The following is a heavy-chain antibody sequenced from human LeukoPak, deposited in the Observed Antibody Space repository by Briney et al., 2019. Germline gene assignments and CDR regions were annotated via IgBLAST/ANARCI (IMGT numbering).Heavy chain of an antibody. CDR1: GFTFSSYW. CDR3: ARDVAGTSTYYSYGMDV. J-gene: IGHJ6*02. V-gene: IGHV3-7*01. D-gene: IGHD6-13*01. Sequence: GGSLRPSCAASGFTFSSYWMSWVRQAPGKGLEWVANIKHDRGEKYYVDSVKGRFTISRDNAKNTLNLQMNSLRAEDTAVYYCARDVAGTSTYYSYGMDVWGQGTTVTVSS. CDR2: IKHDRGEK.